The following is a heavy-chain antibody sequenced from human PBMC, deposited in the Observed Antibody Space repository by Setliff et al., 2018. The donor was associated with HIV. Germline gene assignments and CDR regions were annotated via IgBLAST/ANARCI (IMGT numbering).Heavy chain of an antibody. CDR2: FDPEDDET. CDR3: ATSGFYDILTGPTPGVFDI. D-gene: IGHD3-9*01. J-gene: IGHJ3*02. CDR1: GHSLTELS. Sequence: ASVKVSCKLSGHSLTELSIHWVRQAPGEGLEWVGGFDPEDDETVYAEKFRGRVMMTEDTSTDTAYMALSSLKSEDTAMYYCATSGFYDILTGPTPGVFDIWSQVTMGTV. V-gene: IGHV1-24*01.